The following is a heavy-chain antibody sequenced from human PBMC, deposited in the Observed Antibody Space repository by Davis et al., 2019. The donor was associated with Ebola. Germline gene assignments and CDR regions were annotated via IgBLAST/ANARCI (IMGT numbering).Heavy chain of an antibody. CDR2: ISWNSGSI. CDR1: GFTFDDYA. CDR3: AKSLTTVTRLRYYYGMDV. J-gene: IGHJ6*02. Sequence: GGSLRLSCAASGFTFDDYAMHWVRQAPGKGLEWVSGISWNSGSIGYADSVKGRFTISRDNAKNSLYLQMNSLRAEDTALYYCAKSLTTVTRLRYYYGMDVWGQGTTVTVSS. V-gene: IGHV3-9*01. D-gene: IGHD4-11*01.